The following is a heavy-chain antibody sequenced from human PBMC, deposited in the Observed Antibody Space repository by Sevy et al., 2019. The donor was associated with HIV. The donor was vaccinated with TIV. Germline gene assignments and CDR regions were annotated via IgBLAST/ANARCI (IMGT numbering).Heavy chain of an antibody. Sequence: GGSLRLSCAASGFTFSSYSMNWVRQAPGKGLEWVSSISSSSSYIYYANSVKGRFTISRDNAKNSLYLKMNGLRAEDTAVYYCARDFSGSYDYVWGSYRYRYFDYWGQGTLVTVSS. CDR3: ARDFSGSYDYVWGSYRYRYFDY. D-gene: IGHD3-16*02. CDR1: GFTFSSYS. V-gene: IGHV3-21*01. CDR2: ISSSSSYI. J-gene: IGHJ4*02.